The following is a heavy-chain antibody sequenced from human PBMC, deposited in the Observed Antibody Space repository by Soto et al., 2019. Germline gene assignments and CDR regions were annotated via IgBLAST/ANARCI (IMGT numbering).Heavy chain of an antibody. CDR2: IIPIFGTA. J-gene: IGHJ4*02. Sequence: QVQLVQSGAEVKKPGSSVKVSCKASGGTFSSYAISWVRQAPGQGLEWMGGIIPIFGTANYGQKFQGRVTIIADESTSTAFMELSSLRSEDTAVYYCARDWCSSGGSCYSGLDYWGQETLVTVSS. D-gene: IGHD2-15*01. V-gene: IGHV1-69*01. CDR3: ARDWCSSGGSCYSGLDY. CDR1: GGTFSSYA.